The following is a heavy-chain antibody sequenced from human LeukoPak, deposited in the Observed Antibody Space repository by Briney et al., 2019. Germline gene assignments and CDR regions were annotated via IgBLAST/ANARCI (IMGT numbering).Heavy chain of an antibody. Sequence: SETLSLTCTVSGGSISSYYWSWIRQPPGKGLEWIGYIYYSGSTNYNPSLKSRVTISVDTSENQFSLKLSSVTAADTAVYYCARHTDSSGRGFDYWGQGTLVTVSS. CDR3: ARHTDSSGRGFDY. J-gene: IGHJ4*02. D-gene: IGHD6-19*01. CDR2: IYYSGST. CDR1: GGSISSYY. V-gene: IGHV4-59*08.